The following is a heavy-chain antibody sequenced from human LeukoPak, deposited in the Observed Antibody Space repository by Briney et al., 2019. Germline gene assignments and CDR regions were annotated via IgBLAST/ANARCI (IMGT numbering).Heavy chain of an antibody. D-gene: IGHD1-26*01. Sequence: GGSLRLSCAASGSTFSSYGMHWVRQAPGKGLEWVAVIWYDGSNKYYADSVKGRFTISRDNSKNTLYLQMNSLRAEDTAVYYCARAHSGSYYALYYFDYWGQGTLVTVSS. J-gene: IGHJ4*02. CDR1: GSTFSSYG. CDR2: IWYDGSNK. CDR3: ARAHSGSYYALYYFDY. V-gene: IGHV3-33*08.